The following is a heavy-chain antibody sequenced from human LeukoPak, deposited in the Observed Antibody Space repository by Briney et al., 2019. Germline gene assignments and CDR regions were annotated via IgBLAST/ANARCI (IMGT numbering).Heavy chain of an antibody. D-gene: IGHD2-2*01. CDR1: GFTLSSNY. V-gene: IGHV3-53*01. J-gene: IGHJ6*02. CDR3: ARDGCSSTSCYASYYYYGMDV. CDR2: IYNGGST. Sequence: GGSLRLSCAASGFTLSSNYMTWVRQAPGKGLEWVSVIYNGGSTYYADSVKGRFTISRDNSKNTLYLQMNSLRAEDTAMYYCARDGCSSTSCYASYYYYGMDVWGQGTTVTVSS.